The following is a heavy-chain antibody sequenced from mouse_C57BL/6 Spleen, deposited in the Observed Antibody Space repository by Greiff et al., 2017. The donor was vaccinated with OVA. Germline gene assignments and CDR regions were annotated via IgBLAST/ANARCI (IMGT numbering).Heavy chain of an antibody. Sequence: EVKLVESGGGLVKPGGSLKLSCAASGFTFSDYGMHWVRQAPEKGLEWVAYISSGSSTIYYADTVKGRFTISRDNAKNTLFLQMTSLRSEDTAMYYCARPHYYGSSYYFDYWGKGTTLTVSS. J-gene: IGHJ2*01. CDR2: ISSGSSTI. V-gene: IGHV5-17*01. CDR1: GFTFSDYG. CDR3: ARPHYYGSSYYFDY. D-gene: IGHD1-1*01.